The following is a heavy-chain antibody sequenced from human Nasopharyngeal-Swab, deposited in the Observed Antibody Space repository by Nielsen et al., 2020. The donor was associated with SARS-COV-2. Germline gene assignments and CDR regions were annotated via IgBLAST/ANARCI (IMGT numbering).Heavy chain of an antibody. D-gene: IGHD3-22*01. CDR2: IYSGGST. CDR1: GFTVTSNY. CDR3: ARVVTMINYYYYGMDV. V-gene: IGHV3-53*01. Sequence: GGSLRLSCAASGFTVTSNYMSWVLQAPGKGLEWVSVIYSGGSTYYADSVKGRFTISRDNSKNTLYLQMNSLRAEDTAVYYCARVVTMINYYYYGMDVWGQGTTVTVSS. J-gene: IGHJ6*02.